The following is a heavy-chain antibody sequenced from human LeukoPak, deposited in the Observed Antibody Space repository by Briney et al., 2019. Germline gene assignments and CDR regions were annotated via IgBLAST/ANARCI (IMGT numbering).Heavy chain of an antibody. V-gene: IGHV3-11*01. CDR1: GFTFSDYY. CDR3: ATTPSYYYDSSL. CDR2: ISSSGSTI. D-gene: IGHD3-22*01. J-gene: IGHJ4*02. Sequence: GGSLRLSCAASGFTFSDYYMSWIRQAPGKGLEWVSYISSSGSTIYYADSVKGRFTISRDNAKNSLYLQMNGLRAEDTAVYYCATTPSYYYDSSLWGQGTLVTVSS.